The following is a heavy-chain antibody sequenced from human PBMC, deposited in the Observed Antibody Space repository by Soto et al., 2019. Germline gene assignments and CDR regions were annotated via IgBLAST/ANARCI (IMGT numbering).Heavy chain of an antibody. V-gene: IGHV4-38-2*01. CDR1: GCSISSGYY. Sequence: SETLSLTCAVSGCSISSGYYWGWIRQPPGKGLEWIGSIYHSGSTYYNPSLKSRVTISVDTSKNQFSLKLSSVTAADTAVYYCAGAFWEQQLGHRTYGMDVWGQGTTVTVSS. CDR2: IYHSGST. J-gene: IGHJ6*02. D-gene: IGHD6-13*01. CDR3: AGAFWEQQLGHRTYGMDV.